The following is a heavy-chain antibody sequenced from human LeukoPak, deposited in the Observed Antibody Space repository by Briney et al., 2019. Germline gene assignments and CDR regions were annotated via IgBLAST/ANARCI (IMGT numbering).Heavy chain of an antibody. V-gene: IGHV4-39*07. CDR3: ARDLFYFDY. J-gene: IGHJ4*02. Sequence: PSETLSLTCTVSGGSISSSSYYWGWIRQPPGKGLEWIGSIYYSGSTYYNPSRKSRVSMSLDTSKNQFSLKLSSVTAADTAVYYCARDLFYFDYWGQGTLVTVSS. CDR2: IYYSGST. CDR1: GGSISSSSYY.